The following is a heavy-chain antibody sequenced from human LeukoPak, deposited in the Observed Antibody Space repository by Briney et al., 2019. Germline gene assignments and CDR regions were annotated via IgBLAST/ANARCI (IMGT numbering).Heavy chain of an antibody. J-gene: IGHJ4*02. Sequence: ASVKVSCKASGYTFTSYAMHWVRQAPGQRLEWMGWINAGNGNTKYSQKFQGRVTITRDTSASTAYMELSSLRSEDTAVYYCARGDSYYYDSSGYTYWGQGTLVTVTS. CDR3: ARGDSYYYDSSGYTY. V-gene: IGHV1-3*01. CDR1: GYTFTSYA. D-gene: IGHD3-22*01. CDR2: INAGNGNT.